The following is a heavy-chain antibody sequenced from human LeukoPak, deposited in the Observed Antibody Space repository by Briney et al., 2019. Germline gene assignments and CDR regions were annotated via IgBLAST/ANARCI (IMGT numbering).Heavy chain of an antibody. CDR2: IRYDGSNK. J-gene: IGHJ4*02. CDR1: GFTFSSYG. CDR3: AKDSCSSTSCYPEGDY. Sequence: GGSLRLSXAASGFTFSSYGMHWVRQAPGKGLEWVAFIRYDGSNKYYADSVKGRFTISRDNSKNTLYLQMNSLRAEDTAVYYCAKDSCSSTSCYPEGDYWGQGTLVTVSS. V-gene: IGHV3-30*02. D-gene: IGHD2-2*01.